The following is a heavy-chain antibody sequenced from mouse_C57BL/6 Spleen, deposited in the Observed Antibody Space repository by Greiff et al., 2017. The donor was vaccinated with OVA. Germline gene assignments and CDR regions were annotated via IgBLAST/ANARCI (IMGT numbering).Heavy chain of an antibody. J-gene: IGHJ3*01. CDR3: ARDSSDYAWFAY. Sequence: EVQLQQSGPELVKPGASVKISCKASGYSFTGYYMNWVKQSPEKSLEWIGAINPSTGGTSYNQKFKAKATLTVDKSSSTAYMQLKSLTSEDSAVYYCARDSSDYAWFAYWGQGTLVTVSA. CDR2: INPSTGGT. V-gene: IGHV1-42*01. D-gene: IGHD3-2*02. CDR1: GYSFTGYY.